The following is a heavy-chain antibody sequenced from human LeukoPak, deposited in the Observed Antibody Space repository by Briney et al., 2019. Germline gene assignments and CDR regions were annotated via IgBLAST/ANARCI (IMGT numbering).Heavy chain of an antibody. D-gene: IGHD1-14*01. CDR3: ARMYRGAFDI. CDR1: GFTFSSYW. Sequence: GGSLRLSCAASGFTFSSYWMSWVRQTSGKGLEWVAHIKQDGSEKYFVDSVEGRFTPSRDNAKTSLYLQMNSLRAEDTAVYYCARMYRGAFDIWGQGTMVTVSS. V-gene: IGHV3-7*01. J-gene: IGHJ3*02. CDR2: IKQDGSEK.